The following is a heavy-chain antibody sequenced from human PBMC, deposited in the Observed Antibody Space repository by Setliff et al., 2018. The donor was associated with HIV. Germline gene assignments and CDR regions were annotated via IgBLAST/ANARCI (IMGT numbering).Heavy chain of an antibody. CDR3: ARVSSTYWYSIFRNYYYHMDV. Sequence: SETLSLTCAVYGGSFSDYYWNWIRQPPGKGLEWIGEINHSGSTNYNPSLKRRVTMSIDTSKNQFSLKLSSVTAADTAVYYCARVSSTYWYSIFRNYYYHMDVWGKGTTVTVSS. CDR2: INHSGST. CDR1: GGSFSDYY. V-gene: IGHV4-34*01. D-gene: IGHD2-8*02. J-gene: IGHJ6*03.